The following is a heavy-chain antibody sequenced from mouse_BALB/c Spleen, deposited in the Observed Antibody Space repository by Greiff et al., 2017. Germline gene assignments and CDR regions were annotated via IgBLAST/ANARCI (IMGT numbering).Heavy chain of an antibody. Sequence: EVKLQESGPGLVKPSQSLSLTCTVTGYSITSDYAWNWIRQFPGNKLEWMGYISYSGSTSYNPSLKSRISITRDTSKNQFFLQLNSVTTEDTATYYCASAARAPFDYWGQGTTLTVSS. CDR2: ISYSGST. CDR1: GYSITSDYA. J-gene: IGHJ2*01. D-gene: IGHD3-1*01. CDR3: ASAARAPFDY. V-gene: IGHV3-2*02.